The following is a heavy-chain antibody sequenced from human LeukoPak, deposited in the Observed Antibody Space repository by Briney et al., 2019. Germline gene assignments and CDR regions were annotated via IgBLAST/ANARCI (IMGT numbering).Heavy chain of an antibody. J-gene: IGHJ3*02. CDR1: GYTFINFG. D-gene: IGHD3-22*01. V-gene: IGHV1-18*01. Sequence: ASVKVSCKTSGYTFINFGISWVRQAPGQGLEWVGWISTYNGNTNYAEKFQDRVTMSTDTSTNTGYMEMRSLKSGDTAVYFRARARDSGGYASDIWGQGTMVTVSS. CDR2: ISTYNGNT. CDR3: ARARDSGGYASDI.